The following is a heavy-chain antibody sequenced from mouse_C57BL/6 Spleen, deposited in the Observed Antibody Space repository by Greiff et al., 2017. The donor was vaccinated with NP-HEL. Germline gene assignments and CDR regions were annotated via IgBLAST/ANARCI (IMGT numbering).Heavy chain of an antibody. CDR3: ARDRPYGSSFDY. V-gene: IGHV1-54*01. Sequence: QVQLKESGAELVRPGTSVKVSCKASGYAFTNYLIEWVKQRPGQGLEWIGVINPGSGGTNYNEKFKGKATLTADKSSSTAYMQLSSLTSEDSAVYFWARDRPYGSSFDYWGQGTTLTVSS. CDR2: INPGSGGT. D-gene: IGHD1-1*01. J-gene: IGHJ2*01. CDR1: GYAFTNYL.